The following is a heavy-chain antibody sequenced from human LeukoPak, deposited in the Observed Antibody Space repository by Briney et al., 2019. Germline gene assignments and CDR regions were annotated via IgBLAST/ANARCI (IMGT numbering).Heavy chain of an antibody. J-gene: IGHJ4*02. CDR2: VYYSGST. D-gene: IGHD1-26*01. CDR3: ARHGTSGSYYRYFDY. Sequence: SETLSLTCTVSGGSISSYYWSWIREPPGKGLEWIGYVYYSGSTNYNPSLESRVTISVDTSKNQFSRRLSSVTAADTAVYYCARHGTSGSYYRYFDYWGQGTLVTVSS. CDR1: GGSISSYY. V-gene: IGHV4-59*08.